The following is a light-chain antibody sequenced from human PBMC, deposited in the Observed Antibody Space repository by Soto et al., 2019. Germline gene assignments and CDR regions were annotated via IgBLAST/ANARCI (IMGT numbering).Light chain of an antibody. CDR1: QSVSSY. V-gene: IGKV3-11*01. CDR3: QQRRT. Sequence: EIVLTQSPATLSSPPGERATLSCRASQSVSSYLAWYQQKPGQAPRLLIYDASNRATGIPARFSGSGSGTDFTLTISSLEPEDFAVYYCQQRRTFGQGTKVDIK. CDR2: DAS. J-gene: IGKJ1*01.